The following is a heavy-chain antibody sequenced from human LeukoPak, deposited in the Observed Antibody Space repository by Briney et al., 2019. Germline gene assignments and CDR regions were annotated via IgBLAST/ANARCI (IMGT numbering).Heavy chain of an antibody. Sequence: SETLSLTCAVSGDSISSSNWWSWVRQPPGKGLEWIGEIYHSGSTNYNPSLKSRVTISVDKSKNQFSLKLSSVTAADTAVYYCATLPRKYYYDSSDLDYWGQGILVTVSS. CDR3: ATLPRKYYYDSSDLDY. CDR2: IYHSGST. V-gene: IGHV4-4*02. CDR1: GDSISSSNW. J-gene: IGHJ4*02. D-gene: IGHD3-22*01.